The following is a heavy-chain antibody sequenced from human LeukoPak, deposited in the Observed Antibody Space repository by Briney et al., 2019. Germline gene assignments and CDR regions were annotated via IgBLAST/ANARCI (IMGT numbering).Heavy chain of an antibody. CDR3: AKESNGGRFDFDY. J-gene: IGHJ4*02. Sequence: GGSLRLSCAASGFISRDYPMSWVRQTPGKGLEWVSSISAGGGGIYYADSVKGRFTVSRDDSKNTLYLQMNSLRVEDTALYYCAKESNGGRFDFDYWGQGTLATVSS. CDR1: GFISRDYP. CDR2: ISAGGGGI. D-gene: IGHD3-16*01. V-gene: IGHV3-23*01.